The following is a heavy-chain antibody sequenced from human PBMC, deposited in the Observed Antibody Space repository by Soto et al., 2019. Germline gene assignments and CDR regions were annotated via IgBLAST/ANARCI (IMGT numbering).Heavy chain of an antibody. CDR1: GFTFSTYN. V-gene: IGHV3-21*01. Sequence: EVQLVESGGGLVKPGGSLRLSCAASGFTFSTYNMNWVRQTPGKGLEWVSSISSSGTFIYYADSVRGRFTISRDNAKHSVYLQVNSLRTEDTAVYYCARQTGLRQEDDMDVWGQGSTVTVSS. J-gene: IGHJ6*02. CDR2: ISSSGTFI. D-gene: IGHD3-10*01. CDR3: ARQTGLRQEDDMDV.